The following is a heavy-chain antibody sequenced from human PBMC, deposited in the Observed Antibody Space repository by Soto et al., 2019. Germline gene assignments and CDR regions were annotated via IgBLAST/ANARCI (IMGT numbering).Heavy chain of an antibody. CDR2: ISGSGGST. D-gene: IGHD3-22*01. Sequence: EVQLLESGGGLVQPGGSLRLSCAASGFTFSSYAMSWVRQAPGKGLEWVSAISGSGGSTYYADSVKGRFTISRDNSKNTLYLQMNSLRAEDTAVYYCATSGSGYFRGEYWGQGTLVTVSS. CDR3: ATSGSGYFRGEY. CDR1: GFTFSSYA. J-gene: IGHJ4*02. V-gene: IGHV3-23*01.